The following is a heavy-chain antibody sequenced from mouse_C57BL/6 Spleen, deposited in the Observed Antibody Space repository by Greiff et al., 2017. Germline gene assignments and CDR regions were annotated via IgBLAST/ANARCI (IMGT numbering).Heavy chain of an antibody. CDR1: GYAFSSSW. D-gene: IGHD1-1*01. V-gene: IGHV1-82*01. CDR2: IYPGDGDT. J-gene: IGHJ2*01. CDR3: ARRTTGGFDY. Sequence: VQVVESGPELVKPGASVKISCMASGYAFSSSWMNWVKQRPGKGLEWIGRIYPGDGDTNYNGKFKGKATLTADKSSSTAYMQLSSLTSEDSAVYFCARRTTGGFDYWGQGTTLTVSS.